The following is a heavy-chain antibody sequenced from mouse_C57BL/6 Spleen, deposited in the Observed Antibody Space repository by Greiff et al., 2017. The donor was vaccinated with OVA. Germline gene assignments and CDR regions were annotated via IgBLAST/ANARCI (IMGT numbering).Heavy chain of an antibody. CDR3: ALTGTSDYYWYFDV. CDR1: GYTFTDYN. D-gene: IGHD4-1*01. Sequence: EVQLQQSGPELVKPGASVKMSCKASGYTFTDYNMHWVKQSHGKSLEWIGYINPNNGGTSYNQKFKGKATLTVNKSSSTAYMELRSLTSEDSAVYYCALTGTSDYYWYFDVWGTGTTVTVSS. V-gene: IGHV1-22*01. J-gene: IGHJ1*03. CDR2: INPNNGGT.